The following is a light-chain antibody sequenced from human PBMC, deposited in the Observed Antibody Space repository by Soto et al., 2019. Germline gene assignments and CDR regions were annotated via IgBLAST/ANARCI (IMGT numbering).Light chain of an antibody. CDR3: QQYGSSPQT. CDR1: QSVRSH. Sequence: DTVLTQSPATLSLSPGETATLSCRASQSVRSHLAWYQQRPGQPPRLLIYAASNRATGIPARFSGSGSGTDFTLTITRLEPEDFQVYYCQQYGSSPQTFGQGTKVDIK. V-gene: IGKV3-20*01. CDR2: AAS. J-gene: IGKJ1*01.